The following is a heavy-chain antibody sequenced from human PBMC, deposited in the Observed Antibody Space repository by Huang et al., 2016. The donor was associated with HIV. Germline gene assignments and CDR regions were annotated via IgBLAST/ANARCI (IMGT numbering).Heavy chain of an antibody. J-gene: IGHJ4*02. V-gene: IGHV4-34*01. CDR2: INHGGRT. Sequence: QVQIDQWGAGLLKPSETLSLTCAVYGGSFSGYYWNWIRQPPGKGLEWIGKINHGGRTNPNPSLKSRVTILVDVSKKQFSLQLRSVTAADTAIYYCARGGPRITVTGPLDSWGPGALVSVSS. D-gene: IGHD6-19*01. CDR3: ARGGPRITVTGPLDS. CDR1: GGSFSGYY.